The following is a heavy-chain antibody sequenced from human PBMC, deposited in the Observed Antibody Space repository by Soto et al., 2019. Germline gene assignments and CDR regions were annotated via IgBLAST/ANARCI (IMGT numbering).Heavy chain of an antibody. CDR2: IYYSGST. J-gene: IGHJ5*02. CDR3: ARESRALMAWFDP. Sequence: PSETLSLTCTVSGSSINSGDYYWSWIRQPPGKGLEYIGYIYYSGSTYYNPSLKSRLTFSVDTSKNQFSLKLNSVTAADTAVYYCARESRALMAWFDPWGQGTLVTVSS. CDR1: GSSINSGDYY. D-gene: IGHD2-8*01. V-gene: IGHV4-30-4*01.